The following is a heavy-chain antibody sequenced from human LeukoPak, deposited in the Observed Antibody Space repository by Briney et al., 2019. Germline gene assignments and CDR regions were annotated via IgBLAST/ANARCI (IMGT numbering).Heavy chain of an antibody. V-gene: IGHV4-39*01. Sequence: SETLSLTCTVSGGSISSSSYYCGWIRQPPGKGLEWIGNIYYSGSTYYSPSLKSRVTISVDTSKKQFSLKLSSVTAADTAVYYCARFNPAAGSFCFDYWGQGTLVTVSS. CDR2: IYYSGST. J-gene: IGHJ4*02. CDR1: GGSISSSSYY. D-gene: IGHD6-13*01. CDR3: ARFNPAAGSFCFDY.